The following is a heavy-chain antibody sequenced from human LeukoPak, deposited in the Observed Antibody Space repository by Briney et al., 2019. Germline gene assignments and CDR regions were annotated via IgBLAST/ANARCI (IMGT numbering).Heavy chain of an antibody. CDR1: GXSISSGDYY. J-gene: IGHJ4*02. D-gene: IGHD4-17*01. CDR2: IYYSGST. Sequence: PSETLSLTCTVSGXSISSGDYYWSWIRQPPGKGLEWIGCIYYSGSTYYNPSLKSRVTISVDTSKNQFSLKLSSVTAADTAVYYCARESYGDYPQGLGYWGQGTLVTVSS. V-gene: IGHV4-30-4*01. CDR3: ARESYGDYPQGLGY.